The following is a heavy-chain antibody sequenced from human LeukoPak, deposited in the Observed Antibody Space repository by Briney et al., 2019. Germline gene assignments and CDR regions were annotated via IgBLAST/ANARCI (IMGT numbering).Heavy chain of an antibody. CDR2: INHSGST. D-gene: IGHD2-21*01. CDR3: ARVPTVTYSFDY. CDR1: GGSFSGHY. J-gene: IGHJ4*02. V-gene: IGHV4-34*01. Sequence: PSETLSLTCAVYGGSFSGHYWTWIRQPPGKGLEWIGEINHSGSTNYNPSLKSRVTISVDTSKNQFSLKVSSVTAADTALYYCARVPTVTYSFDYWGQGTLVTVSS.